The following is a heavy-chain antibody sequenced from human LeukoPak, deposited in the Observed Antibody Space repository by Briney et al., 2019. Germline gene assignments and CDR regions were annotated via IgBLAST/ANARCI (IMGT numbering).Heavy chain of an antibody. Sequence: PGGSLTLAWAAFASTFSSFWVCWVRQHEGKGRAWDSCIKTDRSIKDYAGSVKGRFTISRDNAKNALYLQMNSLRADDTAVYYCARDGDAPMTDFDYWGQGTLVTVSS. CDR3: ARDGDAPMTDFDY. D-gene: IGHD2-21*02. J-gene: IGHJ4*02. CDR1: ASTFSSFW. CDR2: IKTDRSIK. V-gene: IGHV3-74*01.